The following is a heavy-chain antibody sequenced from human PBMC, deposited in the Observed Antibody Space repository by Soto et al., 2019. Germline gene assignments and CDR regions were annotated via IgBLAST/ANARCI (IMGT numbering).Heavy chain of an antibody. J-gene: IGHJ4*02. CDR2: MYYSGST. CDR1: CVSVSNYC. V-gene: IGHV4-59*08. D-gene: IGHD6-13*01. CDR3: ARQKYSSSWYYFDY. Sequence: PSETLSLTCSVSCVSVSNYCWSCIRQTPGKGLEWMAYMYYSGSTNYNPSLKSRVTISLDTSKNQFSLKLTSVTAADTAVYYCARQKYSSSWYYFDYWGQGPLVTVSS.